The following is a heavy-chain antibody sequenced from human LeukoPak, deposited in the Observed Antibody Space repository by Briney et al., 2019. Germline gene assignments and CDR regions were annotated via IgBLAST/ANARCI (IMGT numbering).Heavy chain of an antibody. J-gene: IGHJ5*02. D-gene: IGHD3-10*01. V-gene: IGHV1-69*04. CDR1: GGTFSSYA. CDR2: IIPILGIA. CDR3: AREGAMVRLYRDSGWFDP. Sequence: ASVKVSCKASGGTFSSYAISWVRQAPGQGLEWMGRIIPILGIANYAQKFQGRVTITADKSTSTAYMELSSLRSEDTAVYYCAREGAMVRLYRDSGWFDPWGQGTLVTVSS.